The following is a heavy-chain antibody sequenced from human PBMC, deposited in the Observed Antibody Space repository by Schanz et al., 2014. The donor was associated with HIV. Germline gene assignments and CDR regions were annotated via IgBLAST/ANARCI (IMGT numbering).Heavy chain of an antibody. CDR3: ARSPWLRDDGLEI. Sequence: VQVLESGGRLAQPGGSLRLSCAASGFIFSNFYMSWIHQAPGKGLESVSYISGSDGTIYYADSVKVRFTISRDNAKNSLYLQLNSLRAEDTAVYYCARSPWLRDDGLEIWGQGTMVTVSP. J-gene: IGHJ3*02. CDR2: ISGSDGTI. V-gene: IGHV3-11*01. D-gene: IGHD6-19*01. CDR1: GFIFSNFY.